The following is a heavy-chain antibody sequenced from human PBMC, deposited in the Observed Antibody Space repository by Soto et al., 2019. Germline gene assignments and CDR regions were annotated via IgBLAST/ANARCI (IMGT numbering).Heavy chain of an antibody. D-gene: IGHD3-10*01. J-gene: IGHJ6*02. CDR2: ISGSGGST. V-gene: IGHV3-23*01. Sequence: EVQLLESGGGLVQPGGSLRLSCAASGFTFSSYAMSWVRQAPGKGLEWVSAISGSGGSTYYADSVKGRFTISRDNSKNTLYLQMNSLRAEDTAVYYCARTEGAPHVRGVFYYYYGMDVWGQGTTVTVSS. CDR1: GFTFSSYA. CDR3: ARTEGAPHVRGVFYYYYGMDV.